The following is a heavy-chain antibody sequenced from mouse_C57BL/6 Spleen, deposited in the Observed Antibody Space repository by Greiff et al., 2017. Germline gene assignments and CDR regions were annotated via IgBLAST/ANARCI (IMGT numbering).Heavy chain of an antibody. V-gene: IGHV1-69*01. CDR1: GYTFTSYW. D-gene: IGHD1-1*01. J-gene: IGHJ4*01. Sequence: QVQLQQPGAELVMPGASVKLSCKASGYTFTSYWMHWVKQRPGQGLEWIGEIDPSDSYTNYNQKFKGKSTLTVDNSSSTAYMQLSSLTSEDSAVYYCARSGSSYDAMDYWGQGTSVTVSS. CDR2: IDPSDSYT. CDR3: ARSGSSYDAMDY.